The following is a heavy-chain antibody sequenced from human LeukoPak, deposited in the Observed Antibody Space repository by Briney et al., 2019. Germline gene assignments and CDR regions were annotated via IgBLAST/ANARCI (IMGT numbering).Heavy chain of an antibody. V-gene: IGHV1-18*01. Sequence: GASVKVSCKASGNTFTSYGISWVRQAPGQGLEWMGWISGYNGNTNYAQKLQGRVTMTTDTSTSTAYMELRSLRSDDTAVYYCARVGCSSTSCYPEKDYWGQGTLVTVSS. CDR1: GNTFTSYG. CDR2: ISGYNGNT. J-gene: IGHJ4*02. CDR3: ARVGCSSTSCYPEKDY. D-gene: IGHD2-2*01.